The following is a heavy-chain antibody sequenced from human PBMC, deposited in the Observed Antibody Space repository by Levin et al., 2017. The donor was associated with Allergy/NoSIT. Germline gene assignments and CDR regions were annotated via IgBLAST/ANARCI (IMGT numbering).Heavy chain of an antibody. J-gene: IGHJ4*02. Sequence: GESLKISCVASGFTFSIYWMHWVRQVPGKGLVWVSNINTDGSTTNYVDSVKGRFTISRDNAKNTLYLQMNSLTAEDTAVYYCARGMAYSYGYVYWGQGTLVTVSS. D-gene: IGHD5-18*01. V-gene: IGHV3-74*01. CDR3: ARGMAYSYGYVY. CDR1: GFTFSIYW. CDR2: INTDGSTT.